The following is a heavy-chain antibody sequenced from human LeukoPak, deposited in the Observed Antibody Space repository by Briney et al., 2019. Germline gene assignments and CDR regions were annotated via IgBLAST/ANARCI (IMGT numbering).Heavy chain of an antibody. D-gene: IGHD3-10*01. CDR2: ISSSGTTI. J-gene: IGHJ4*02. CDR3: ARGRPEFFGSGTYLND. Sequence: GGSLRLSCAASGFSVSTYEMNWVRQAPGKGLECVSYISSSGTTISYADSVEGRFTISRDNAKNSLYLEMNSLRVEDTAVYYCARGRPEFFGSGTYLNDWGQGTLATVSS. CDR1: GFSVSTYE. V-gene: IGHV3-48*03.